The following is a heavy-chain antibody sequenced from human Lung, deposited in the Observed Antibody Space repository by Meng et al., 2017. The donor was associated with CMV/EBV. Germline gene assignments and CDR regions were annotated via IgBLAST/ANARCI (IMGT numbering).Heavy chain of an antibody. CDR3: AALHCRRTRCYVPSSVDV. D-gene: IGHD2-2*01. Sequence: SSVTVSCQTSGRTFSPAISWVRQAPGQVLEWMGGLIPVFGKANYAQNFQGRVTISTAVSTSTTYMELSSLRSEDTAVYYCAALHCRRTRCYVPSSVDVWGQGTPVTVSS. V-gene: IGHV1-69*05. CDR1: GRTFSPA. CDR2: LIPVFGKA. J-gene: IGHJ6*02.